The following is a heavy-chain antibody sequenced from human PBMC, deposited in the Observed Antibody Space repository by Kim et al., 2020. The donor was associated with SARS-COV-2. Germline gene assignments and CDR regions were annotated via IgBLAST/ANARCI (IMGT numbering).Heavy chain of an antibody. CDR3: ARVAPEGWFDP. CDR2: E. Sequence: ENSAQRFKGRVTITADKATRTAYMELSSLRYEDTAVYYCARVAPEGWFDPWGQGTLVTVSS. V-gene: IGHV1-69*04. J-gene: IGHJ5*02.